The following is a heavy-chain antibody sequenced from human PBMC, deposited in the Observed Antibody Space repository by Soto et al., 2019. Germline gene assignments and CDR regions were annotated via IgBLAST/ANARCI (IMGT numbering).Heavy chain of an antibody. CDR1: GFTFSSYA. J-gene: IGHJ3*02. D-gene: IGHD2-21*02. CDR3: ARVRIYGGNFADAFDI. CDR2: ISYDGSNK. Sequence: QPGGSLRLSCAASGFTFSSYAMHWVRQAPGKGLEWVAVISYDGSNKYYADSVKGRFTISRDNSKNTLYLQMNSLRAEDTAVYYCARVRIYGGNFADAFDIWGQGTMVTVSS. V-gene: IGHV3-30-3*01.